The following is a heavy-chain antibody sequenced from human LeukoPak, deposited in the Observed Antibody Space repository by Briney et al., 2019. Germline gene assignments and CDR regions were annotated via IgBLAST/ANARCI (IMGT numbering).Heavy chain of an antibody. CDR1: GYTFTSYY. CDR3: ARAWIQLWTNGLDY. Sequence: ASVKVSFKASGYTFTSYYMHWVRQAPGQGLEWMGWINPNSGGTNYAQKFQGRVTMTRDTSISTAYMELSSLRSDDTAVYYCARAWIQLWTNGLDYWGQGTLVTVSS. V-gene: IGHV1-2*02. J-gene: IGHJ4*02. CDR2: INPNSGGT. D-gene: IGHD5-18*01.